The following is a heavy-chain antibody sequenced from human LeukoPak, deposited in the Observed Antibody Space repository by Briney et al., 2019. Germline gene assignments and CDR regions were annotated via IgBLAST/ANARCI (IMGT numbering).Heavy chain of an antibody. CDR3: ARDMHDILTGYYNVMGSADMDV. CDR2: ISYDGSNK. J-gene: IGHJ6*03. Sequence: GGSLRLSCAASGFTFSSYGMHWVRQAPGKGLEWVAVISYDGSNKYYADSVKGRLTISRDNAKNSLYLQMNSLRAEDPAVYYCARDMHDILTGYYNVMGSADMDVWGKGTTVTISS. CDR1: GFTFSSYG. D-gene: IGHD3-9*01. V-gene: IGHV3-30*03.